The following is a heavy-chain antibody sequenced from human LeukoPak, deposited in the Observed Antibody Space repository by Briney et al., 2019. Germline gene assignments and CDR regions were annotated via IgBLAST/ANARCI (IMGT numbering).Heavy chain of an antibody. D-gene: IGHD2-15*01. CDR3: ARDGGLRYCSGGSCYPYWYFDL. CDR2: IYYSGST. V-gene: IGHV4-30-4*01. CDR1: GGSISSGDYY. J-gene: IGHJ2*01. Sequence: SETLSLTCTVSGGSISSGDYYWSWIRQPPGKGLEWIGYIYYSGSTYYNPSLKSRVTISVDTSKNQFSLKLSSVTAADTAVYYCARDGGLRYCSGGSCYPYWYFDLWGRGTLVTVSS.